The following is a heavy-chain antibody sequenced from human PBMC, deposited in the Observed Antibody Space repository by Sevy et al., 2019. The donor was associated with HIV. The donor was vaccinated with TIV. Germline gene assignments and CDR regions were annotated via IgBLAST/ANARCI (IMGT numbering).Heavy chain of an antibody. V-gene: IGHV3-33*01. Sequence: GGSLRLSCAASGFTFSSYGMHWVRQAPGRGLEWVAVIWYDGINKYYADSVKGRFTISRDNSKNTLYLQMNSLRAEDTAVYYYARDNLPPVMVTMVRGALSYYFDYWGQGTLVTVSS. CDR3: ARDNLPPVMVTMVRGALSYYFDY. J-gene: IGHJ4*02. CDR1: GFTFSSYG. D-gene: IGHD3-10*01. CDR2: IWYDGINK.